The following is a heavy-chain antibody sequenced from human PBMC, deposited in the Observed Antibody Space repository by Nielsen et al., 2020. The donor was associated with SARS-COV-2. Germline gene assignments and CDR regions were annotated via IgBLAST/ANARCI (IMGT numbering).Heavy chain of an antibody. D-gene: IGHD3/OR15-3a*01. J-gene: IGHJ6*02. CDR2: INPYSGGT. Sequence: ASVKVSCKASGYTFTDYYIHWVRQAPGQGREWKGRINPYSGGTNYAQKFQGTVTMTRDASISTVYMELTSDDTAVYYCARARATIFGLVMSYGMDVWGQGTTVAVSS. V-gene: IGHV1-2*06. CDR3: ARARATIFGLVMSYGMDV. CDR1: GYTFTDYY.